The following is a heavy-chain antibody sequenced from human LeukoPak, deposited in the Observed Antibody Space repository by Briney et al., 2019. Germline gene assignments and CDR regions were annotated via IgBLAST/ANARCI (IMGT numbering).Heavy chain of an antibody. Sequence: SQTLSLTCTVSGGSISSGSYYWSWIRQPAGKGLEWIGRIYIGGSTNYNPSLQSRVTISVDTSENQFSLKLSSVTAADTAVYYCASSRDTHYYYYGMDVWGQGTTVTVSS. CDR1: GGSISSGSYY. CDR3: ASSRDTHYYYYGMDV. CDR2: IYIGGST. D-gene: IGHD5-24*01. V-gene: IGHV4-61*02. J-gene: IGHJ6*02.